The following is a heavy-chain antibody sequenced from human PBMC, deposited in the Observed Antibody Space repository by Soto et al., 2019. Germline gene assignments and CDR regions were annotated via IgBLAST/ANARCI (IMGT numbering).Heavy chain of an antibody. CDR1: GFTFSSYG. CDR3: AKDPLWFGELLYEDDSLYFDY. CDR2: ISYDGSNK. D-gene: IGHD3-10*01. J-gene: IGHJ4*02. V-gene: IGHV3-30*18. Sequence: GGSLRLSCAASGFTFSSYGMHWVRQAPGKGLEWVAVISYDGSNKYYADSVKGRFTISRDNSKNTLYLQMNSLRAEDTAVYYCAKDPLWFGELLYEDDSLYFDYWGQGTLVTVSS.